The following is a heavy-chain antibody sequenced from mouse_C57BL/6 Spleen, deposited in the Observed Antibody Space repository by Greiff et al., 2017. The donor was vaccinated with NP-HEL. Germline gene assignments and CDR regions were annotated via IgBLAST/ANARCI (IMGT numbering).Heavy chain of an antibody. CDR3: ARWGLGRVYFDY. Sequence: QVQLQQPGAELVMPGASVKLSCKASGYTFTSYWMHWVKQRPGQGLEWIGEIDPSDSYTNYNQKFKGKSTLTVDKSSSTAYMQLSSLTSEDSAVYYCARWGLGRVYFDYWGQGTTLTVSS. D-gene: IGHD4-1*01. CDR1: GYTFTSYW. J-gene: IGHJ2*01. CDR2: IDPSDSYT. V-gene: IGHV1-69*01.